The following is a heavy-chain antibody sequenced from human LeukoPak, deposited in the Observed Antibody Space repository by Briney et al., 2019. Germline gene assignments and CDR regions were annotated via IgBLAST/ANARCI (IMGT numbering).Heavy chain of an antibody. Sequence: GGSLRLSCAASVFTFSSYGMHWVRQAPGKGLEWVAVISYDGSNKYYADSVKGRFTISRDNSKNTLYLQMNSLRAEDTAVYYCAKDLYLNGYRLDYWGQGTLVTVSS. CDR3: AKDLYLNGYRLDY. D-gene: IGHD3-9*01. J-gene: IGHJ4*02. V-gene: IGHV3-30*18. CDR2: ISYDGSNK. CDR1: VFTFSSYG.